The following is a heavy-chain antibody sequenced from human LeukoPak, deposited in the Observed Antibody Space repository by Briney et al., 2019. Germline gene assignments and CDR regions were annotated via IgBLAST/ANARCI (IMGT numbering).Heavy chain of an antibody. CDR2: MHTEGSKT. Sequence: PRRCRRLACSAAGFTISKGWMTCVRQVARKRLGWVANMHTEGSKTYYADSLKGRVTISRDNSKNSVHLEMNSLRAEDTAVYYCARDPPPDDTSGYLDYWGQGALVTVSS. V-gene: IGHV3-7*01. J-gene: IGHJ4*02. CDR1: GFTISKGW. D-gene: IGHD3-22*01. CDR3: ARDPPPDDTSGYLDY.